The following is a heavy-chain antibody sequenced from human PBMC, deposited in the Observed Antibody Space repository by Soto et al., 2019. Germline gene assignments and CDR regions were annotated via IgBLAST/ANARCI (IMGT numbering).Heavy chain of an antibody. D-gene: IGHD6-6*01. Sequence: GGSLRLSCAASGFTFSNAWMNWVRQAPGKGLEWVGRIKSKTDGGTTDYAAPVKGRFAISRDDSKNTLYLQMNSLKTEDTAVYYCTTGLQQLVGMDVWGQGTTVTVSS. J-gene: IGHJ6*02. V-gene: IGHV3-15*07. CDR3: TTGLQQLVGMDV. CDR1: GFTFSNAW. CDR2: IKSKTDGGTT.